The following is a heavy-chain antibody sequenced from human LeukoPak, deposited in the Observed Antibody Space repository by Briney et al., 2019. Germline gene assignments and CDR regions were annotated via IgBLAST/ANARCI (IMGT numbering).Heavy chain of an antibody. CDR3: AKVPSTAYCSSTSCYGYYYYYMDV. CDR1: GFSFSRYS. D-gene: IGHD2-2*01. J-gene: IGHJ6*03. Sequence: GGSLRLSCTASGFSFSRYSMNWVRQAPGMGLEWISYISSDGSTIYYADSVKGRFTISRDNSKNTLYLQMNSLRAEDTAVYYCAKVPSTAYCSSTSCYGYYYYYMDVWGKGTTVTVSS. CDR2: ISSDGSTI. V-gene: IGHV3-48*01.